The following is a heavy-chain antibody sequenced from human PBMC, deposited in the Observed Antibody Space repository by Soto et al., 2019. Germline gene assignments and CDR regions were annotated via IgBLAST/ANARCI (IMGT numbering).Heavy chain of an antibody. CDR2: IYYRGIT. V-gene: IGHV4-39*01. D-gene: IGHD2-2*01. CDR3: ARHIRPYQLLNWFDP. CDR1: GRSIRSSSYY. Sequence: SESLSLTCTVSGRSIRSSSYYWGGMLQPPGKGPEWIGSIYYRGITYYNPSPKSRVTISVDTPKNQFYLKLSSVTAVDTGAYYCARHIRPYQLLNWFDPWGQGTLVTVSS. J-gene: IGHJ5*02.